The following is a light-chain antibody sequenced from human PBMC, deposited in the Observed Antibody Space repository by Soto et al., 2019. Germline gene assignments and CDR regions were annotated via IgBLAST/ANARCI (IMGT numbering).Light chain of an antibody. J-gene: IGLJ1*01. V-gene: IGLV1-44*01. CDR1: RPNIGSNT. CDR3: AAWDDRLNGYV. CDR2: SDN. Sequence: QSVLTQSPSASGAPGQRVPISCSGSRPNIGSNTVSWYQQFPGTAPKLLIYSDNQRASGVPDRFSGSKSGTSASLAISWLQSEDEDNYYCAAWDDRLNGYVLGTGTKLTVL.